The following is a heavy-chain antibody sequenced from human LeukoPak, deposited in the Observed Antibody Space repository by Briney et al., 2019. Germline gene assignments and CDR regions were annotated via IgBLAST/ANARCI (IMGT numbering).Heavy chain of an antibody. CDR1: GFSFSNHY. CDR3: TRVIVAVPGYFDYFDF. V-gene: IGHV3-7*01. J-gene: IGHJ4*02. D-gene: IGHD6-19*01. CDR2: INEDGSNK. Sequence: GGSLRLSCTASGFSFSNHYMRWIRQAPGEGLEWVANINEDGSNKWHLGSVKGRFTVSRDNARNSLYLQMNSLRVEDTAVYYCTRVIVAVPGYFDYFDFWGQGVLVTVSS.